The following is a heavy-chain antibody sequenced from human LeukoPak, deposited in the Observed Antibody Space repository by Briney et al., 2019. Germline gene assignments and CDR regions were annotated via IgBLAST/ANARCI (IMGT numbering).Heavy chain of an antibody. CDR1: GGSISSGGYY. Sequence: SQTLSLTCTVSGGSISSGGYYWSWIRQHPGKGLEWIGYIYYSGSTYYNPSLKSRVTISVDTSKNQFSLELSSVTAADTAVYYCARDNRSSGWYAEHAFDIWGQGTMVTVSS. CDR2: IYYSGST. CDR3: ARDNRSSGWYAEHAFDI. J-gene: IGHJ3*02. V-gene: IGHV4-31*03. D-gene: IGHD6-19*01.